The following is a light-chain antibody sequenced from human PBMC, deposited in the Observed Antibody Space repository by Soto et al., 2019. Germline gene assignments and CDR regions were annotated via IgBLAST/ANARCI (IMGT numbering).Light chain of an antibody. CDR2: EVS. CDR1: SSDVGGYSY. Sequence: QSVLTQPASVSGSPGQSVTISCTGASSDVGGYSYVSWYQQHPGKAPKLMIYEVSKRPSGVPDRFSGSKFGNTASLTVSGLQAEDEADYYCSSYGGSNNLVFGGGTKLTVL. J-gene: IGLJ2*01. V-gene: IGLV2-8*01. CDR3: SSYGGSNNLV.